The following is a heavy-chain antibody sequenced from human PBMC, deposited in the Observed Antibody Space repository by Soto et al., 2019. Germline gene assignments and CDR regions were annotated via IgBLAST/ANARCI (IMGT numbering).Heavy chain of an antibody. Sequence: GGSLTLSCAASGFTFSRYCMNWVRQAPGKGLEWVANIKQDGTEKNYVDSEKGRFTISRDNARNSLYLQMDSLRAEDTAVYFCARGDTPMITGMDSFDIWGQGTMVTVSS. J-gene: IGHJ3*02. CDR2: IKQDGTEK. V-gene: IGHV3-7*01. CDR1: GFTFSRYC. D-gene: IGHD5-18*01. CDR3: ARGDTPMITGMDSFDI.